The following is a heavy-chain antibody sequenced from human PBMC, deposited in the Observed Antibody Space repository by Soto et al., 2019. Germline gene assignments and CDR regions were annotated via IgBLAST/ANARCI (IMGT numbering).Heavy chain of an antibody. V-gene: IGHV1-69*02. CDR2: IIPILGIA. CDR1: GGTFSSYT. J-gene: IGHJ1*01. D-gene: IGHD5-18*01. Sequence: QVQLVQSGAEVKKPGSSVKVSCKASGGTFSSYTISWVRQAPGQGLEWMGRIIPILGIANYAQKFQGRVTINADKSTSTAYTELRSLRSEDTAVYYCARGIQLWLSEYFQHWGQGTLVTVSS. CDR3: ARGIQLWLSEYFQH.